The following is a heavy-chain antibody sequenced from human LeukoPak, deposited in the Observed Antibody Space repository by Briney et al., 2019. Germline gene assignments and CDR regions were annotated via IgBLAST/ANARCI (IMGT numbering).Heavy chain of an antibody. D-gene: IGHD7-27*01. J-gene: IGHJ4*02. Sequence: PSETLSLTCTVSGDSISSNSYYWGWIRQPPGKGREWIGTFYYSGSTYNNPSLKSRVTISVDTSKNQFSLNLSSVTAADTAVYYCASWAGDHFDYWGQGTMVTVSS. V-gene: IGHV4-39*01. CDR3: ASWAGDHFDY. CDR2: FYYSGST. CDR1: GDSISSNSYY.